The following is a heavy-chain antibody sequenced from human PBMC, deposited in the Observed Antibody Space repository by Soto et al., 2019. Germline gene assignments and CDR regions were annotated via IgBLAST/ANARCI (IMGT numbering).Heavy chain of an antibody. CDR3: ARDLKAAAGVRYYYGMDV. CDR2: TYYRSKWYN. Sequence: SQTLSLTCAISGDSASSNSAAWNWIRQSPSRGLEWLGRTYYRSKWYNDYAVSVKSRITINPDTSKNQFSLQLNSVTPEDTAVYYCARDLKAAAGVRYYYGMDVWGQGTTVTVSS. V-gene: IGHV6-1*01. CDR1: GDSASSNSAA. J-gene: IGHJ6*02. D-gene: IGHD6-13*01.